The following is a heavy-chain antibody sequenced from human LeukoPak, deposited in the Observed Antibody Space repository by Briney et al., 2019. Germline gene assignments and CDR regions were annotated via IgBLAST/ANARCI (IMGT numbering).Heavy chain of an antibody. CDR1: GGTFTSYT. V-gene: IGHV1-69*13. Sequence: SVKVSCKASGGTFTSYTINWVRQAPGQGLEWMGGIIPIFGTAKYAQRFQGRVTITADQSTSTAYLELSSLRFEDTAAYYCAIDQRYTSYTNAFDIWGQGTMVTVSS. CDR2: IIPIFGTA. D-gene: IGHD2-2*02. J-gene: IGHJ3*02. CDR3: AIDQRYTSYTNAFDI.